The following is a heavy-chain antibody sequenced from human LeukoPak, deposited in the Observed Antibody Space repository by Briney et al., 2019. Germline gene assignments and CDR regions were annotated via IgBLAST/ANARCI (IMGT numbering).Heavy chain of an antibody. CDR1: GGSISSSSYY. J-gene: IGHJ4*02. V-gene: IGHV4-39*01. Sequence: PSETLSLTCTVSGGSISSSSYYWGWIRQPPGKGLEWIGSIYYSGSTYYNPSLKSRVTISVDTSKNQFSLKPSSVTAADTAVYYCARHGYSYVLDYWGQGTLVTVSS. D-gene: IGHD5-18*01. CDR3: ARHGYSYVLDY. CDR2: IYYSGST.